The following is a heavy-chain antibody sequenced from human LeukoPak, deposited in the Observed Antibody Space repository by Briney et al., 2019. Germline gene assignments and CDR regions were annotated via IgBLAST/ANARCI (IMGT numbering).Heavy chain of an antibody. V-gene: IGHV1-46*03. CDR3: ATAEVGATRNYYYMDV. D-gene: IGHD1-26*01. CDR1: GYTFTSYY. Sequence: ASVKVSCKASGYTFTSYYMHWLRQAPGQGLEWMGIINPSGGSTSYAQKFQGRVTMTRDTSTSTVYMELSSLRSEDTAVYYCATAEVGATRNYYYMDVWGKGTTVTVSS. CDR2: INPSGGST. J-gene: IGHJ6*03.